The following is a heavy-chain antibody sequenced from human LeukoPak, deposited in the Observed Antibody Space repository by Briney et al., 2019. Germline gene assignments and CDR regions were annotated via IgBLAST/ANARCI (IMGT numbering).Heavy chain of an antibody. J-gene: IGHJ3*02. CDR1: GGSISSYY. CDR2: IYYSGST. Sequence: SETLSLTCTVSGGSISSYYWSWIRQPPGKGLEWIGYIYYSGSTNYNPSLKSRVTISVDTSKNQFSLKLSSVTAADTAVYYCARLGSDDPFDIWGQGTMVTVSS. V-gene: IGHV4-59*08. CDR3: ARLGSDDPFDI.